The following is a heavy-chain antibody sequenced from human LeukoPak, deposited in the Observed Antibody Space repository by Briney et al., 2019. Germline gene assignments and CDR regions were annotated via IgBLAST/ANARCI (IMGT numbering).Heavy chain of an antibody. V-gene: IGHV4-59*01. Sequence: SETLSLTCTVSGGSISSYYWSWIRQPPGKGLKWIGYIYYSGSTNYNPSLKSRVTISVDTSKNQFSLKLSSVTAADTAVYYCARGSGVSSDYWGQGTLVTVSS. CDR3: ARGSGVSSDY. CDR1: GGSISSYY. CDR2: IYYSGST. D-gene: IGHD3-10*01. J-gene: IGHJ4*02.